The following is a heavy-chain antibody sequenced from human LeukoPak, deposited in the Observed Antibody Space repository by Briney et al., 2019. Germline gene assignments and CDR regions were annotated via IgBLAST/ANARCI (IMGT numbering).Heavy chain of an antibody. CDR1: GFTFSSYG. CDR3: ARGRGPAFY. CDR2: IYSGGST. Sequence: GGSLRLSCAASGFTFSSYGMSWVRQAPGKGLEWVSVIYSGGSTYYADSVKGRFTISRDNSKNTLYLQMNSLRAEDTAVYYCARGRGPAFYWGQGTLVTVSS. V-gene: IGHV3-53*01. J-gene: IGHJ4*02.